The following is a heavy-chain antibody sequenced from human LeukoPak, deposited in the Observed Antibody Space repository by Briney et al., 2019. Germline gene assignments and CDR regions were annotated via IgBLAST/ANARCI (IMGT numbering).Heavy chain of an antibody. CDR2: ISPNSGDT. CDR3: ARDGNLDY. V-gene: IGHV1-2*02. J-gene: IGHJ4*02. Sequence: GASVKVSCKASGYTFTSYAMNWVRQAPGQGLEWMGWISPNSGDTNYAQKFQGRVTMTRDTSISTAYMEVSGLRSDDTAVYYCARDGNLDYWGQGTLVTVSS. CDR1: GYTFTSYA.